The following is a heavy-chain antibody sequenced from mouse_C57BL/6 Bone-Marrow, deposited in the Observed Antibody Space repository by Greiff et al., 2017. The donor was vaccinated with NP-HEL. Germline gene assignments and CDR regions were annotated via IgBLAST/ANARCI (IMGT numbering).Heavy chain of an antibody. J-gene: IGHJ1*03. V-gene: IGHV1-59*01. Sequence: VQLQQPGAELVRPGTSVKLSCTASGYTFTSYWMHWVKQRPGQGLEWIGVIDPSDSYTNYNQKFKGKATLTVDTSSSTAYMQLSSLTSEDSAVYYGANYDGSSLWYFDVWGTGTTVTVSS. CDR1: GYTFTSYW. D-gene: IGHD1-1*01. CDR2: IDPSDSYT. CDR3: ANYDGSSLWYFDV.